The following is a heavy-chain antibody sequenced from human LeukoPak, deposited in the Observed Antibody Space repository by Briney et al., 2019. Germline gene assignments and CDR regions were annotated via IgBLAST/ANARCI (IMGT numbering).Heavy chain of an antibody. CDR3: ARDPVGHCSGGSCPPGYYYGMDV. CDR1: GGSFSSGSYH. J-gene: IGHJ6*02. V-gene: IGHV4-61*02. D-gene: IGHD2-15*01. Sequence: SETLSLTCTVSGGSFSSGSYHWSWIRQPAGTGLEWIGRIYTNGITHYNPSLKSRVTMSIDTSKNQFSLKLSSVTAADTAVYYCARDPVGHCSGGSCPPGYYYGMDVWGQGTTVTVSS. CDR2: IYTNGIT.